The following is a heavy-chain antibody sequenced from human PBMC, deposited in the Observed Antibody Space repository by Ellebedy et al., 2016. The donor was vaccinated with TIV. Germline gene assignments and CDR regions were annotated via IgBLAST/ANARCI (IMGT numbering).Heavy chain of an antibody. CDR2: IKYDGADK. V-gene: IGHV3-7*01. Sequence: GESLKISCAASGFTFSVTWMSWARQAPGKGLEWVARIKYDGADKDYVDSVKGRFTISRDNAKKSLYLQMNSLRVEDTAVYFCVRARNYALDSWGQGTLVTVSS. CDR3: VRARNYALDS. J-gene: IGHJ4*02. D-gene: IGHD3-16*01. CDR1: GFTFSVTW.